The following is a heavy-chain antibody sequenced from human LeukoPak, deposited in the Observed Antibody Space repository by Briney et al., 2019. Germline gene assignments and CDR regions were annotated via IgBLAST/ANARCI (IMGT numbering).Heavy chain of an antibody. Sequence: PSETLSLTCAVYGGSFSGYYWSWIRQPPGKGLEWIGEINHSGSTNYNPSLKSRVTISLDTSKNQFSLKLRSVIAADTAVYYCARDLDSYGYAFDYWGQGTLVTVSS. CDR3: ARDLDSYGYAFDY. CDR1: GGSFSGYY. CDR2: INHSGST. V-gene: IGHV4-34*01. D-gene: IGHD5-18*01. J-gene: IGHJ4*02.